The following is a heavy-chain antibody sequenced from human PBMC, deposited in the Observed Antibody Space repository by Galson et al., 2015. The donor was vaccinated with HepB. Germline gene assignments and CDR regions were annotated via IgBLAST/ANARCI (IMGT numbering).Heavy chain of an antibody. V-gene: IGHV3-7*01. CDR3: AREGLRYFDWLLSWYYGMDV. D-gene: IGHD3-9*01. CDR1: GFTFSSYW. Sequence: SLRLSCAASGFTFSSYWMSWVRQAPGKGLEWVANIKQDGSEKYYVDSVKGRFTISRDNAKNSLYLQMNSLRAEDTAVYYCAREGLRYFDWLLSWYYGMDVWGQGTTVTVSS. CDR2: IKQDGSEK. J-gene: IGHJ6*02.